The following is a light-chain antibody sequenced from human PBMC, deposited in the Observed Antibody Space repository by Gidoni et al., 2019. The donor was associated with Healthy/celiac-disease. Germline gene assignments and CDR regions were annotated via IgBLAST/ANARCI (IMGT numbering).Light chain of an antibody. J-gene: IGKJ4*01. CDR3: QQYDNLPLT. Sequence: DIQMTQPPSSLSASGGDRATITCQASQDISNYLNWYQQKPGKAPKLLIYDASNLETGVPSRFSGSGSGTDFTFTISSLQPEDIATYYCQQYDNLPLTFGGGTKVEIK. V-gene: IGKV1-33*01. CDR1: QDISNY. CDR2: DAS.